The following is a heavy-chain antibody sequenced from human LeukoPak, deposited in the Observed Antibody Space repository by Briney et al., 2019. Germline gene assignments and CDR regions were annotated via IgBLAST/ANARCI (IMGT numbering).Heavy chain of an antibody. J-gene: IGHJ4*02. V-gene: IGHV1-2*02. CDR2: INPNSGGT. CDR1: GNNFTGYY. D-gene: IGHD3-10*01. CDR3: ARVPGITMVRGVPFDY. Sequence: GASVKVFCKASGNNFTGYYMHWVRQDPGQGLEWMGWINPNSGGTNYAQKFQGRVTMTRDTSISTAYMELSRLRSDDTAVYYCARVPGITMVRGVPFDYWGQGTLVTVSS.